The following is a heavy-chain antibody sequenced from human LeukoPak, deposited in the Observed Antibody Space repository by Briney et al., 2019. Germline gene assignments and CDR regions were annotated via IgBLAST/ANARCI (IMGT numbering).Heavy chain of an antibody. Sequence: QPGGSLRLSCAASGFTFSSYGMHWVRQAPGKGLEWVAVISYDGSNKYYADSVKGRFTISRDNSKNTLYLQMNSLRAEDTAVYYCARGAYSSGWAYFDHWGQGTLVTVSS. D-gene: IGHD6-19*01. CDR3: ARGAYSSGWAYFDH. CDR2: ISYDGSNK. V-gene: IGHV3-30*03. CDR1: GFTFSSYG. J-gene: IGHJ4*02.